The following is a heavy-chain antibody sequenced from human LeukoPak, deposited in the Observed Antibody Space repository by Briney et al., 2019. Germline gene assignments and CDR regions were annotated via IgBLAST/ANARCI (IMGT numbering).Heavy chain of an antibody. CDR1: GGSLSSHY. V-gene: IGHV4-59*11. CDR3: ARDYYDSSGYHNAFDI. J-gene: IGHJ3*02. Sequence: SETLSLTCTVSGGSLSSHYWSWIRQPPGKGLEWIGYIYYSGSTNYNPSLKSRVTISVDTSKNQFSLKLSSVTAADTAVYYRARDYYDSSGYHNAFDIWGQGTMVTVSS. CDR2: IYYSGST. D-gene: IGHD3-22*01.